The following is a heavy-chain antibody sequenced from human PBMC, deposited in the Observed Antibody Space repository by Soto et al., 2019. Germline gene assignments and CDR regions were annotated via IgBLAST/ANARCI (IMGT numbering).Heavy chain of an antibody. V-gene: IGHV3-48*03. CDR3: ARDFSAGYSSGWYAFDI. CDR1: GFTFSSYE. J-gene: IGHJ3*02. D-gene: IGHD6-19*01. CDR2: ISSSGSTI. Sequence: GGPLVLSYAASGFTFSSYEMNWVRQAPGKGLEWVSYISSSGSTIYHADSVKGRFTISRDNAKNSLYLQMNSLRAEDTAVYYCARDFSAGYSSGWYAFDIWGQGTMVTVSS.